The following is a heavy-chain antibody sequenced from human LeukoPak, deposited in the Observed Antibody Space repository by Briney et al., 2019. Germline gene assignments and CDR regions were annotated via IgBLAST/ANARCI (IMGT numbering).Heavy chain of an antibody. CDR1: GGSISSHY. J-gene: IGHJ6*03. CDR2: IYYSGNT. V-gene: IGHV4-59*11. D-gene: IGHD6-13*01. Sequence: PSETLSLTCTVSGGSISSHYWSWIRQPPGKGLEWIGYIYYSGNTNCNPSLKSRVTISVDTSKNQFSLKLSSVTAADTAVYYCARALAAAGTIFYYYYYMDVWGKGTTVTVSS. CDR3: ARALAAAGTIFYYYYYMDV.